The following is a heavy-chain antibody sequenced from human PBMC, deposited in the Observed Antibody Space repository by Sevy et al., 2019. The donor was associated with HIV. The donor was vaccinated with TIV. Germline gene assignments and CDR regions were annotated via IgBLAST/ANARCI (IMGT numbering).Heavy chain of an antibody. CDR2: LSFGCGRI. J-gene: IGHJ4*02. CDR3: AREGCTKPHDY. Sequence: GGSLRLSCVASGFNFNIYSMSWVRQAPGKRLEWVSTLSFGCGRINHADSVQGRFTMSRDDSKKTVYLEMNSLRPEDTAVYYCAREGCTKPHDYWGQRTLVTASS. CDR1: GFNFNIYS. D-gene: IGHD2-8*01. V-gene: IGHV3-23*01.